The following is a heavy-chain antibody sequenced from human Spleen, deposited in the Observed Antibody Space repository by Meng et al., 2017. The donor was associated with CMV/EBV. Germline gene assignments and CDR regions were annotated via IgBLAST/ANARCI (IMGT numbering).Heavy chain of an antibody. J-gene: IGHJ4*02. CDR3: ARHSSSWEIDY. CDR1: GGSISSSSYY. Sequence: GSLRLSCTVSGGSISSSSYYWGWIRQPPGKGLEWIGSIYYSGSTYYNPSLKSRVTISVDTSKNQFSLKLSSVTAADTAVYYCARHSSSWEIDYWGQGTLVTVSS. D-gene: IGHD6-13*01. V-gene: IGHV4-39*01. CDR2: IYYSGST.